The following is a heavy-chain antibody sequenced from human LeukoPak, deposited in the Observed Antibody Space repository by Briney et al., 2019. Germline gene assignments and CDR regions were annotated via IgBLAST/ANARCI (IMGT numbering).Heavy chain of an antibody. V-gene: IGHV4-34*01. Sequence: SETLSLTCAVYGGSFSGYYWSWIRQPPGKGLEWIGEINHSGSTNNNPSLKSRVTISVDTSKNQFSLKLSSVTAADTAVYYCARGGVYYYGSGSHNWFDPWGQGTLVTVSS. CDR1: GGSFSGYY. D-gene: IGHD3-10*01. CDR2: INHSGST. J-gene: IGHJ5*02. CDR3: ARGGVYYYGSGSHNWFDP.